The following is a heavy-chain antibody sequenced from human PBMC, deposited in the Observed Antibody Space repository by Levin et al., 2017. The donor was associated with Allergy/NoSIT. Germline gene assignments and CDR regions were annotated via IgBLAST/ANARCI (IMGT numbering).Heavy chain of an antibody. V-gene: IGHV3-23*01. CDR2: ISGSGGTT. Sequence: GESLKISCRDSGFRFSNYAMTWVRQGPGKGLEWVSAISGSGGTTYYADSLKGRFTISRDNSKNTLYLQMSSLRAEDTAVYYCAKTTRDTYPNYYYYGMDVWGRGTTVTVSS. D-gene: IGHD1-1*01. J-gene: IGHJ6*02. CDR3: AKTTRDTYPNYYYYGMDV. CDR1: GFRFSNYA.